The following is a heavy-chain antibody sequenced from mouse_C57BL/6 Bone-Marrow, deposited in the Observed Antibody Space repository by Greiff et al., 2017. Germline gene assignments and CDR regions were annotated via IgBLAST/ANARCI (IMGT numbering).Heavy chain of an antibody. Sequence: VQLQQSGAELVRPGTSVKMSCKASGYTFTNYWVGWAKQRPGHGLEWIGDIYPGGGYTNYNEKFKGKATLTADKSSSTAYMQFSSLTSEDSAIYYCAVYYSNYWYFDVWGTGTTVTVSS. CDR2: IYPGGGYT. CDR1: GYTFTNYW. V-gene: IGHV1-63*01. J-gene: IGHJ1*03. CDR3: AVYYSNYWYFDV. D-gene: IGHD2-5*01.